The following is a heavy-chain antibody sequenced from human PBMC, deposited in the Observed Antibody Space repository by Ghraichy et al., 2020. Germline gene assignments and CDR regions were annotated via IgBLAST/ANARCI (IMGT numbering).Heavy chain of an antibody. CDR3: ARSRRVTTVTWIDY. D-gene: IGHD4-17*01. J-gene: IGHJ4*02. CDR1: GGSISSYY. CDR2: IYDSGST. Sequence: SQTLSLTCTVSGGSISSYYWTWIRLPPWKGLEWIGYIYDSGSTNYNPSLKSRVTISVDTSKKQFSLKLTSLTAADTAVYFCARSRRVTTVTWIDYWGQGRLVTVSS. V-gene: IGHV4-59*01.